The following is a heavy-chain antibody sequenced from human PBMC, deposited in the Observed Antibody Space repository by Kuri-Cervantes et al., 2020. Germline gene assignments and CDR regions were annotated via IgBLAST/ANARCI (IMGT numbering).Heavy chain of an antibody. CDR3: VRRYFDY. V-gene: IGHV3-30-3*01. CDR1: GFTFSSYA. Sequence: GESLKISCAASGFTFSSYAMHWVRQAPGKGLEWVAIISYDGSNKYYADSVKGRFTISRDNSKNMLYLQMNSLRAEDTAVYYCVRRYFDYWGQGTLVTVSS. J-gene: IGHJ4*02. CDR2: ISYDGSNK.